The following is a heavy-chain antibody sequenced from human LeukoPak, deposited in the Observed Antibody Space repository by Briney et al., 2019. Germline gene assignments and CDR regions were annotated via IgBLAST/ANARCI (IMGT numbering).Heavy chain of an antibody. J-gene: IGHJ4*02. Sequence: GGFLRLSCEASGFTFSNAWMSWVRQAPGKGLEWVGRIKSKTDGGTTDYAAPVKGRFTISRDASMNTLYLEMNSLKMEDTAVYYCTTDQRDLRLGELSPGPFDYWGQGTLVTVSS. D-gene: IGHD3-16*02. V-gene: IGHV3-15*01. CDR3: TTDQRDLRLGELSPGPFDY. CDR2: IKSKTDGGTT. CDR1: GFTFSNAW.